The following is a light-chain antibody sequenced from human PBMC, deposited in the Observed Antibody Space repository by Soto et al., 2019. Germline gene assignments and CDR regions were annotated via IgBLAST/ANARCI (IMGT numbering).Light chain of an antibody. CDR3: QQRSHWPPPGWT. CDR1: GSVSSY. J-gene: IGKJ1*01. CDR2: DAS. V-gene: IGKV3-11*01. Sequence: EIVLTQSPGTLSLSPVPRPTLSCRPSGSVSSYLAWYQQKPGQAPRLLIYDASNRASGIPARFSGSGSGTDFTLTISSLEPEDFAVYSCQQRSHWPPPGWTFGQGTKVDIK.